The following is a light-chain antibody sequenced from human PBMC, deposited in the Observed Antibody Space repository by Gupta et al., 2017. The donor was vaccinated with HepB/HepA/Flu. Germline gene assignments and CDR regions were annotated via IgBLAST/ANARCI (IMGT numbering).Light chain of an antibody. CDR2: AAS. J-gene: IGKJ2*02. V-gene: IGKV3-20*01. Sequence: EIVLTQSPGTLSLSPGEGATLSCRASQSVSNNFLAWYQQKPGQAPRLLIYAASSRATGIPDRFSGSGSGTDFTLTLGRLEPEDFAVYYCQQYGSSPRTFGQGTKLEIK. CDR3: QQYGSSPRT. CDR1: QSVSNNF.